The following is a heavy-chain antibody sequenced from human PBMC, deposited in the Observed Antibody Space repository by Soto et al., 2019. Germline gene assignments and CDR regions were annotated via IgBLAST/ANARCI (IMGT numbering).Heavy chain of an antibody. CDR3: ARGRVDRMRWYFDL. V-gene: IGHV4-59*01. Sequence: QVQLQESGPGLVKPSETLSLTCTVSGGSISSYYWSWIRQPPGKGLEWIGYIYYSGSTNYNPSLKSRVTISVDTSKNQFSRKLSSVTAADTAVYYCARGRVDRMRWYFDLWGRGTLVTVSS. CDR2: IYYSGST. J-gene: IGHJ2*01. CDR1: GGSISSYY. D-gene: IGHD2-15*01.